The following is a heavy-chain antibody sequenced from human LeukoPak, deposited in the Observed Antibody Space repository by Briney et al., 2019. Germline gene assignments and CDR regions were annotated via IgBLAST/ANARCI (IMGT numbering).Heavy chain of an antibody. D-gene: IGHD3-3*01. V-gene: IGHV6-1*01. Sequence: SQTLSLTCAISGDSVSSNSVTWNWIRQSPSRGLEWLGRTYYRSTWYNDYAVSVRGRITVNPDTSKNQFSLKLSSVTAADTAVYYCARGVAVYPWYYDFWSGANQYFDYWGQGTLVTVSS. CDR1: GDSVSSNSVT. CDR3: ARGVAVYPWYYDFWSGANQYFDY. J-gene: IGHJ4*02. CDR2: TYYRSTWYN.